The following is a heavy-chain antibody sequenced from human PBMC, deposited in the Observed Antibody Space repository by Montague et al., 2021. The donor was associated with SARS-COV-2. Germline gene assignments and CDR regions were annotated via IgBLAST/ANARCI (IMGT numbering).Heavy chain of an antibody. CDR2: ISSSSSYI. V-gene: IGHV3-21*01. CDR3: ARDQQLVLGYYYGMDV. D-gene: IGHD6-13*01. Sequence: SLRLSCAASGFTFSSYSMNWVRQAPGKGLEWVSSISSSSSYIYYADSVKGRFTFSRDNAKNSLYLQMSSLRAEDTAVYYCARDQQLVLGYYYGMDVWGQGTRSPSP. J-gene: IGHJ6*02. CDR1: GFTFSSYS.